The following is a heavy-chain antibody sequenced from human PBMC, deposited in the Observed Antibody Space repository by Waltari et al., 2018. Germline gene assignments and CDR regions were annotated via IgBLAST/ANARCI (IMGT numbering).Heavy chain of an antibody. CDR3: AREGRQYYFDY. J-gene: IGHJ4*02. CDR2: ISYDGSNK. Sequence: QVQLVESGGGVVQPGRSLRLSCAASGFTFSSYALQWVRQAPGKGLEWVAVISYDGSNKYYADSVKGRFTISRDNSKNTLYLQMNSLRAEDTAVYYCAREGRQYYFDYWGQGTLVTVSS. V-gene: IGHV3-30-3*01. CDR1: GFTFSSYA. D-gene: IGHD6-19*01.